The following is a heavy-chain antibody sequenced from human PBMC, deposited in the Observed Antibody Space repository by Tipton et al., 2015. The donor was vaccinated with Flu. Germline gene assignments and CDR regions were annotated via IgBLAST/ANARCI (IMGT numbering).Heavy chain of an antibody. CDR2: IHASGST. Sequence: TLSLTCTVSGGSFSTYYWGWVRQPAGKGLEWIGRIHASGSTKYNPSLKSRVTMSLDTSKLQFSLKVNSVTAADTAVYYCARDSSGGYGDYAEYFQHWGRGTPVTVSS. CDR3: ARDSSGGYGDYAEYFQH. CDR1: GGSFSTYY. V-gene: IGHV4-4*07. J-gene: IGHJ1*01. D-gene: IGHD4-17*01.